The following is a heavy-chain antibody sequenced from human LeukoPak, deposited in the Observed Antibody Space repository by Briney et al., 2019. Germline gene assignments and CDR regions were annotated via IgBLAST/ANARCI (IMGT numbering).Heavy chain of an antibody. CDR1: GGSISSGGYY. D-gene: IGHD3-16*02. J-gene: IGHJ4*02. Sequence: SQTLSLTCTVSGGSISSGGYYWSWIRQHPGKGLEWIGYIYYSGSTNYNPSLKSRVTISVDTSKNQFSLKLSSVTAADTAVYYCARTDSVYDYVWGSYRYDGYYFDYWGQGTLVTVSS. V-gene: IGHV4-31*03. CDR2: IYYSGST. CDR3: ARTDSVYDYVWGSYRYDGYYFDY.